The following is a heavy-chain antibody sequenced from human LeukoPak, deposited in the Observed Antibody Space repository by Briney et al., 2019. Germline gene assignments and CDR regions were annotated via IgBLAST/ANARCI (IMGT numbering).Heavy chain of an antibody. J-gene: IGHJ4*02. CDR3: ARAGGSVNDYNVIDN. CDR2: VYTSGST. CDR1: GGSISSGSYY. D-gene: IGHD5-24*01. V-gene: IGHV4-61*09. Sequence: PSETLSLTCSVSGGSISSGSYYWSWIRQPAGKGLEWIGNVYTSGSTNDNPSLKSRVTISVDTSKNHFSLKLNSVTAADTAVYFCARAGGSVNDYNVIDNWGQGTLVTVSS.